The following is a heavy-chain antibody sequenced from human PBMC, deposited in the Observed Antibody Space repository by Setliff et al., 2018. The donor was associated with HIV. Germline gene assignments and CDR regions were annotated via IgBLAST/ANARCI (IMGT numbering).Heavy chain of an antibody. CDR2: ISYDESNK. V-gene: IGHV3-30*01. J-gene: IGHJ6*03. CDR3: ARRPNRYSGTYSYYYYMDV. CDR1: GFTFSNYA. D-gene: IGHD1-26*01. Sequence: GGSLRLSCVASGFTFSNYAMHWVRQAPGKGLEWVTVISYDESNKYYGDSVKGRFTISRDNSKNTLYLQMNSLRAEDTAVYYCARRPNRYSGTYSYYYYMDVWGKGTTVTVSS.